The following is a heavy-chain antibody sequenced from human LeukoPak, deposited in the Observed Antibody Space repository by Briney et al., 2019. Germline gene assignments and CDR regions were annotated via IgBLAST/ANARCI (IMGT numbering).Heavy chain of an antibody. D-gene: IGHD6-13*01. J-gene: IGHJ4*02. CDR2: IKSKTDGGTT. CDR3: TTAPDIAAAGKNSPFDY. CDR1: GFTFSNAW. Sequence: GGSLRLSCAASGFTFSNAWMSWVRQAPGKGLEWVGRIKSKTDGGTTDYAAPVKGRFTISRDDSKNTLYLQMNSLKTEDTAVYYCTTAPDIAAAGKNSPFDYWGQGTLVTVSS. V-gene: IGHV3-15*01.